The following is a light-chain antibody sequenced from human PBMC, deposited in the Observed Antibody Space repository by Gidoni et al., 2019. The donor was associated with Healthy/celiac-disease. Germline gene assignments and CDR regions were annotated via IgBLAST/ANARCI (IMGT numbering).Light chain of an antibody. Sequence: MVLTQSPGTLSLSTGERATLSCRASQSVSSSYLACYQQKPRQAPRPLIYGASSRATGIPDRFSGSGSGTDFTLTISRLEPEDFAVYYCQQYGSSPFTCGHGTKVDIK. V-gene: IGKV3-20*01. CDR3: QQYGSSPFT. CDR2: GAS. CDR1: QSVSSSY. J-gene: IGKJ3*01.